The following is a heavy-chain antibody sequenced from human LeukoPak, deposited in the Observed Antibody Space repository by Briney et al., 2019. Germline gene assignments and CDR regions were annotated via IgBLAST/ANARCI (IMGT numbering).Heavy chain of an antibody. CDR1: GFMFSTYW. J-gene: IGHJ4*02. CDR3: GGFGYEAGVDL. Sequence: GGSLRLSCAASGFMFSTYWMTWVRQAPGKGPEWVVNIKPDGSETYYVDAVKGRFNISRNNTKNLLYLQMNNLRGEDAAVYHCGGFGYEAGVDLWGQGTLVTVSS. V-gene: IGHV3-7*01. CDR2: IKPDGSET. D-gene: IGHD2-15*01.